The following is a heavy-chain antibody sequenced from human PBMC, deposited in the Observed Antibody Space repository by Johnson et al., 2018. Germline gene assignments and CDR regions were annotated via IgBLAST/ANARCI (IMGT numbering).Heavy chain of an antibody. D-gene: IGHD2-2*02. V-gene: IGHV3-73*01. CDR3: TRHSDWYCSSTSCYSLSFGMDV. Sequence: VQLVESGGGLVQPGGSLKLSCAASGFTFSGSAMHWVRQASGKGLEWVGRIRSKANSYATAYAASVKGRFTIPRDDSKKTAYLQMNSLKPEDTAVYYCTRHSDWYCSSTSCYSLSFGMDVWGQGTTVTVSS. CDR1: GFTFSGSA. CDR2: IRSKANSYAT. J-gene: IGHJ6*02.